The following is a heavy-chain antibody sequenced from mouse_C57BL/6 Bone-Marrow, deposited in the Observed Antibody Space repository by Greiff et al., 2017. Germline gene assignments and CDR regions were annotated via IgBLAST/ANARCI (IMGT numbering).Heavy chain of an antibody. J-gene: IGHJ1*03. Sequence: EVQLQQSGAELVRPGSSVKMSCKTSGYTFTSYGINWVKQRPGQGLEWIGYIYIGNGYTEYTEKFKGKATLTSDTSSSTAYMQLSSLTSEDSAIYFCAICYYDYDLPDVWGTGTTVTVSS. CDR2: IYIGNGYT. V-gene: IGHV1-58*01. D-gene: IGHD2-4*01. CDR1: GYTFTSYG. CDR3: AICYYDYDLPDV.